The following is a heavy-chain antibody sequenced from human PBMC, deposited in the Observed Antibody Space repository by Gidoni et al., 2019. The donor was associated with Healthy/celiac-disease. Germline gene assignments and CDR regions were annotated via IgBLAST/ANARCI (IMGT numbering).Heavy chain of an antibody. J-gene: IGHJ3*02. CDR2: ISYDGSNK. D-gene: IGHD4-17*01. CDR1: GLTFSSYG. CDR3: AKGEDDYGDYSFDI. Sequence: QVQLVESGGGVVQPGRSLRLSCAASGLTFSSYGMPWVRQAPGKGLEWVAVISYDGSNKYYADSVKGRFTISRDNSKNTLYLQMDSLRAEDTAVYYCAKGEDDYGDYSFDIWGQGTMVTVSS. V-gene: IGHV3-30*18.